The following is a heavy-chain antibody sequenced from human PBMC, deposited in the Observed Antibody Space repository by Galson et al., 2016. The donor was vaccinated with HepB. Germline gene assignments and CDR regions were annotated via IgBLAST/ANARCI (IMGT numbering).Heavy chain of an antibody. J-gene: IGHJ3*02. D-gene: IGHD3-3*01. CDR3: AKGNYYYFWTGYANDAFAI. CDR1: GFTFSSYD. V-gene: IGHV3-33*06. CDR2: IWYDGSNK. Sequence: SLRLSCAASGFTFSSYDMHWVRQAPGKGLEWVAIIWYDGSNKYYADSVKGRSTISSDNSKNTLYLQMNSRSAEDTAVYHCAKGNYYYFWTGYANDAFAIWGQGTMVTVSS.